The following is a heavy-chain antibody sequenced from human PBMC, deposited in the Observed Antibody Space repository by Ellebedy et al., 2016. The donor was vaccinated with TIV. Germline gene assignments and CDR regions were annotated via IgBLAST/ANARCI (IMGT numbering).Heavy chain of an antibody. Sequence: GESLKISCQASGYIFTNYWIGWVRQMPGKGLEWVGTISHGDSHSRYSPSFQGHVTISADRSISTAYLQWSVLRASDTAMYYCARQRGYYHDTSGYYIDFWGQGTLVTVSS. D-gene: IGHD3-22*01. CDR3: ARQRGYYHDTSGYYIDF. CDR1: GYIFTNYW. CDR2: ISHGDSHS. V-gene: IGHV5-51*01. J-gene: IGHJ4*02.